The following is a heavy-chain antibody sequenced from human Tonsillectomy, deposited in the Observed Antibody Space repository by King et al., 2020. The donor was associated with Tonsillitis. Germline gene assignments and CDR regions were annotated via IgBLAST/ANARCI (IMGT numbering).Heavy chain of an antibody. CDR3: ARELGANAFHI. D-gene: IGHD7-27*01. CDR1: GGSISSYY. J-gene: IGHJ3*02. Sequence: QLQESGPGLVKPSETLSLTCTVSGGSISSYYWSWIRQPPGKGLEWIGYIYYGGSTNYNPSLKSRVTISVDTSKNQFSLKLSSVTAADTAVYYCARELGANAFHIWGQGTMVTVSS. CDR2: IYYGGST. V-gene: IGHV4-59*01.